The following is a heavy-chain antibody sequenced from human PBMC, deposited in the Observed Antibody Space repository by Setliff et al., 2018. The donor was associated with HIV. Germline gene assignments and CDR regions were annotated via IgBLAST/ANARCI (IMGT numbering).Heavy chain of an antibody. D-gene: IGHD6-13*01. V-gene: IGHV3-30*02. CDR2: IRYDGSNK. Sequence: GGSLRLSCAASGFTFSSYGMHWVRQAPGKGLEWVAFIRYDGSNKYYADSVKGRFTISRENSKNTLYLQMNSLRAEDTAVYYCAAPPGIAAAEGGDAFDIWGQGTMVTVSS. J-gene: IGHJ3*02. CDR3: AAPPGIAAAEGGDAFDI. CDR1: GFTFSSYG.